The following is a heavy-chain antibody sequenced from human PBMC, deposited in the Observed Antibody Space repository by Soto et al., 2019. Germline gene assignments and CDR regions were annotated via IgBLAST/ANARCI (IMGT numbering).Heavy chain of an antibody. J-gene: IGHJ5*02. CDR1: GFTFSSYS. Sequence: WGSLRLSCAASGFTFSSYSMNWVRQAPGKGLEWVSSISSSSSYIYYADSVKGRFTISRDNAKNSLYLQMNTLRAEDTAVYYCARDLSWFGALLPFDPWGQGNMVTVYS. CDR2: ISSSSSYI. CDR3: ARDLSWFGALLPFDP. D-gene: IGHD3-10*01. V-gene: IGHV3-21*01.